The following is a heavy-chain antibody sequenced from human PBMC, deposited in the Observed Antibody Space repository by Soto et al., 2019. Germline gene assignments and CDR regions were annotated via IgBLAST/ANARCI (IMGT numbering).Heavy chain of an antibody. CDR1: GYTFTSYY. J-gene: IGHJ5*02. V-gene: IGHV1-46*01. D-gene: IGHD6-13*01. CDR3: ARGTSLGAAAAGGGGWFDP. Sequence: ASVKVSCKASGYTFTSYYMHWVRQAPGQGLEWMGIINPSGGSTSYAQKFKGRVTMTRDTSTSTVYMELSSLRSEDTAVYYCARGTSLGAAAAGGGGWFDPWGQGTLVTVSS. CDR2: INPSGGST.